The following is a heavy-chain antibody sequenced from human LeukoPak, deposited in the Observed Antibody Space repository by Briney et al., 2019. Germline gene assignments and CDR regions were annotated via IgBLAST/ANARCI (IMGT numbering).Heavy chain of an antibody. CDR1: GGSMSSYY. J-gene: IGHJ3*02. CDR3: ARRGVRAAAYAFDI. D-gene: IGHD6-13*01. V-gene: IGHV4-59*12. CDR2: IFYSGTT. Sequence: SETLSLTCTVSGGSMSSYYWSWIRQPPGKGLEWIGNIFYSGTTNYNPSLKSRVTISVDTSKNQFSLKLSSVTAADTAVYYCARRGVRAAAYAFDIWGQGTMVTVSS.